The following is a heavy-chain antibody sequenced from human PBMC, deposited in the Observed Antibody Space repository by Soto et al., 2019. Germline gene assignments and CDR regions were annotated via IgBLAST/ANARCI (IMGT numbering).Heavy chain of an antibody. Sequence: GSLRLSCAAAGFTFSSYWMSWVLQAPGKGLELVANIKGDGSEIYYVDSVKGRFTISRDNAKNSLYLQMNSLRVEDTAVYYCARDGGVGGSYYLDYWGQGTSVTVSS. CDR2: IKGDGSEI. CDR1: GFTFSSYW. J-gene: IGHJ4*02. V-gene: IGHV3-7*01. CDR3: ARDGGVGGSYYLDY. D-gene: IGHD1-26*01.